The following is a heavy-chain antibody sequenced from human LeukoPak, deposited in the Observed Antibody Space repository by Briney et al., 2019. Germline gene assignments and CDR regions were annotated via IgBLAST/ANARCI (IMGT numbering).Heavy chain of an antibody. J-gene: IGHJ4*02. CDR1: GYIFTSNS. CDR3: ARGEFYYDL. D-gene: IGHD3-16*01. CDR2: ISTFNGYT. V-gene: IGHV1-18*04. Sequence: SVKVSCKPSGYIFTSNSITWVLQASGQQLEPMGWISTFNGYTKYAQTLQGRITMTRDTSTRTVYLEMRNLRSDDTAVYFCARGEFYYDLWGQGTLVTVSS.